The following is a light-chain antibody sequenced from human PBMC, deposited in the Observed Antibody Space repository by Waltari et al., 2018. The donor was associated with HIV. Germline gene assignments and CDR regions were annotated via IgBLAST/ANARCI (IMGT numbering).Light chain of an antibody. J-gene: IGLJ1*01. Sequence: SSELTQHPAVSVALGQPVRITCHGYSLRRYSANWYRQKPGQAPVLVLYGENNWPYGIPDRFSGSSSGDTATLTITGAQAEDEADYYCDSRDTDGRLHVFGTGTTVTVL. CDR1: SLRRYS. CDR2: GEN. V-gene: IGLV3-19*01. CDR3: DSRDTDGRLHV.